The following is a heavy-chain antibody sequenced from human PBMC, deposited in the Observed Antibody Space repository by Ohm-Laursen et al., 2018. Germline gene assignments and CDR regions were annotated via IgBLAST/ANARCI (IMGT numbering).Heavy chain of an antibody. CDR3: AKDFGFKGDYYDY. D-gene: IGHD3-10*01. CDR1: GFTFSSYA. Sequence: SLRLSCSASGFTFSSYAMSWVRQAPGKGLEWVSAISGSGGSTYYADSVKGRFTISRDNSKNTLYLQMNSLRAEDTAVYYCAKDFGFKGDYYDYWGQGTLVTVSS. J-gene: IGHJ4*02. CDR2: ISGSGGST. V-gene: IGHV3-23*01.